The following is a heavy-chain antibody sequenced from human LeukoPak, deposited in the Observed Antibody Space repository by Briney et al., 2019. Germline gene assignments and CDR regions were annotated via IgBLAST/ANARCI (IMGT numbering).Heavy chain of an antibody. V-gene: IGHV3-23*01. CDR3: AKDAPTFLMVRGVIPLL. J-gene: IGHJ4*02. CDR2: KSGSGGST. Sequence: GGSLRLSCAASGFTLSSYAMSWVRQAPGKGLEWVSAKSGSGGSTYYADSVKGRFTISRDNSKNTLYLQMNSLRAEDTAVYYCAKDAPTFLMVRGVIPLLWGQGTLVTVSS. CDR1: GFTLSSYA. D-gene: IGHD3-10*01.